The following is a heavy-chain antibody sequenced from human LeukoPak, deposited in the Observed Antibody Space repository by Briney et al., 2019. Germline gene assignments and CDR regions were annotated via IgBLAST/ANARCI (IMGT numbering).Heavy chain of an antibody. CDR1: GGSISSYY. V-gene: IGHV4-59*08. CDR3: ARHVPLYDSSGYYSRNWFDP. CDR2: IYYSGST. Sequence: SETLSLTCTVSGGSISSYYWSWIRQPPGKGLEWIGYIYYSGSTNYNPSLKSRVTISVDTSKNQFSLKLSSVTAADTAVYYCARHVPLYDSSGYYSRNWFDPWGQGTLVTVSS. D-gene: IGHD3-22*01. J-gene: IGHJ5*02.